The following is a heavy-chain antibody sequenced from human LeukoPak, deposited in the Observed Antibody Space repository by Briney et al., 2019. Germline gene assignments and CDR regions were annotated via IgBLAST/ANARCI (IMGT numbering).Heavy chain of an antibody. CDR3: ARLQYDYVWGSYRYGPFDY. CDR2: IYTSGST. D-gene: IGHD3-16*02. Sequence: SETLSLTCTVSGGSISSYYWSWIRQPAGKGLEWIGRIYTSGSTNYNPSLKSRVTMSVDTSKNQFSLKLSSVTAADTAVYYCARLQYDYVWGSYRYGPFDYWGQGTLVTVSS. J-gene: IGHJ4*02. CDR1: GGSISSYY. V-gene: IGHV4-4*07.